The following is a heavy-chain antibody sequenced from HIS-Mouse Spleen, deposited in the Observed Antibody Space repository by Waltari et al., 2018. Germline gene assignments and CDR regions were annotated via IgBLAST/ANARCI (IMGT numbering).Heavy chain of an antibody. CDR1: GYTLTALS. Sequence: QVQLVQSGAEVKKPGASVKVSCKVSGYTLTALSMHSVLQPPGKGLEWMGGFDPEDGETIYAQKFQGRVTMTEDTSTDTAYMELSSLRSEDTAVYYCATDPRYFDWLLFDYWGQGTLVTVSS. CDR3: ATDPRYFDWLLFDY. J-gene: IGHJ4*02. V-gene: IGHV1-24*01. D-gene: IGHD3-9*01. CDR2: FDPEDGET.